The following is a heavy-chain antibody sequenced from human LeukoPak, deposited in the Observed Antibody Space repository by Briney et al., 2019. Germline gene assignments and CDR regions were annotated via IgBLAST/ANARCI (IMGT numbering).Heavy chain of an antibody. CDR2: IYYSGST. D-gene: IGHD1-14*01. CDR3: ARSLPDHYYYMDV. CDR1: GGSISSYY. Sequence: PSETLSLTCTVSGGSISSYYWSWIREPPGKGLEWIGYIYYSGSTNYNPSLKSRVTISVDTSKNQFSLKLSSVPAADTAVYYCARSLPDHYYYMDVWGKGTTVTVSS. V-gene: IGHV4-59*01. J-gene: IGHJ6*03.